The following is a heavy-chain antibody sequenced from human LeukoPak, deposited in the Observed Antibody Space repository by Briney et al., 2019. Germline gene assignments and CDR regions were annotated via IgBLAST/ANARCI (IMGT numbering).Heavy chain of an antibody. Sequence: SETLSLTCTVSGGSIRSSYYYWGWIRQPPGKGLEWIGSIYYSGSTYYNPSLKSRVTISVDTSKNQFSLKLSSVTAADTAVYYCARHKGGRGDPIDYWGQGTLVTVSS. CDR1: GGSIRSSYYY. V-gene: IGHV4-39*01. CDR3: ARHKGGRGDPIDY. CDR2: IYYSGST. D-gene: IGHD2-21*01. J-gene: IGHJ4*02.